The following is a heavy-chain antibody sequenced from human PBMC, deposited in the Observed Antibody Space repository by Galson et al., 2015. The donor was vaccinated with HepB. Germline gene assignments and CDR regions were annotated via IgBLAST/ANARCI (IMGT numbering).Heavy chain of an antibody. D-gene: IGHD4-11*01. CDR1: GYTFTSYY. V-gene: IGHV1-46*03. Sequence: SVKVSCKASGYTFTSYYMHWVRQAPGQGLEWMGIINPSGGSTSYAQKFQGRVTMTRDTSTSTVYMELSSLRSEDTAVYYCARAPALYSNYGRGGYWFDPWGQGTLVTVSS. J-gene: IGHJ5*02. CDR2: INPSGGST. CDR3: ARAPALYSNYGRGGYWFDP.